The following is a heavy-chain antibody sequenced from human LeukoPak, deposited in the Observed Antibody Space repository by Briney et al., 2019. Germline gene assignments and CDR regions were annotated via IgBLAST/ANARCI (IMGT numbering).Heavy chain of an antibody. Sequence: GGSLRLSCGASGFTVSSNYMSWVRQAPGKGLEWVSVIYSGGSTYYADSVKGRFTISRDNSKNTLYLQMNSLRAEDTAVYYCARGIGEGYWGQGTLVTVSS. V-gene: IGHV3-66*01. CDR1: GFTVSSNY. CDR3: ARGIGEGY. CDR2: IYSGGST. D-gene: IGHD3-16*02. J-gene: IGHJ4*02.